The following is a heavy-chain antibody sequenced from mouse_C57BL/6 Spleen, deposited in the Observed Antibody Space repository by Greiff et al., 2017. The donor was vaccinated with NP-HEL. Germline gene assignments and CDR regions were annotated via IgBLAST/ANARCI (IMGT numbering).Heavy chain of an antibody. CDR1: GFTFSDYY. V-gene: IGHV5-16*01. J-gene: IGHJ4*01. CDR3: ARDGGTGSSMDY. Sequence: EVKVVESEGGLVQPGSSMKLSCTASGFTFSDYYMAWVRQVPEKGLEWVANINYDGSSTYYLDSLKSRFIISRDNAKNILYLQMSSLKSEDTATYYCARDGGTGSSMDYWGQGTSVTVSS. CDR2: INYDGSST. D-gene: IGHD4-1*01.